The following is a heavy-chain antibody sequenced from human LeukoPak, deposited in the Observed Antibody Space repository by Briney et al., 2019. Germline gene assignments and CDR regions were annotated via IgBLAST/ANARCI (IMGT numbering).Heavy chain of an antibody. Sequence: PSETLSLTCAVYGGSFNGYYWSWIRQPPGKGLEWIGEINHSGSTNYNPSLKSRVTISVDTSKNQFSLKLSSVTAADTAVYYCARFPNWNDADAFDIWGQGTMVTVSS. CDR2: INHSGST. CDR1: GGSFNGYY. D-gene: IGHD1-1*01. V-gene: IGHV4-34*01. CDR3: ARFPNWNDADAFDI. J-gene: IGHJ3*02.